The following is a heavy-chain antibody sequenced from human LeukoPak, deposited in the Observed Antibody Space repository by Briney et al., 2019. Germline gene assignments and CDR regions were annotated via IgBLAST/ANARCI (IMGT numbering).Heavy chain of an antibody. CDR1: GFTSSSYG. CDR2: IRYDGSNK. V-gene: IGHV3-30*02. Sequence: GGSLRLSCAASGFTSSSYGMHWVRQAPGKGLEWVAFIRYDGSNKYYADSVKGRFTISRDNSKNTLYLQMNSLRAEDTAVYYCAKDPRNSRSRSDYWGQGTLVTVSS. J-gene: IGHJ4*02. CDR3: AKDPRNSRSRSDY. D-gene: IGHD2-2*01.